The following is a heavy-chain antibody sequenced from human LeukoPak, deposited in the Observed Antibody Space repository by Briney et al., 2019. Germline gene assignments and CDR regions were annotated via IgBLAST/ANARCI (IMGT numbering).Heavy chain of an antibody. Sequence: EASVKVSCKTSGYTFTSFGISWVRQATGQGLEWMGWMNPNSGNAGYAQRFQGRVTMTRNNSISTAYMELTSLRSEDTAVYYCGRPLQRGSWTQRALDYWGQGTLVTVSS. J-gene: IGHJ4*02. CDR3: GRPLQRGSWTQRALDY. D-gene: IGHD3-10*01. V-gene: IGHV1-8*02. CDR1: GYTFTSFG. CDR2: MNPNSGNA.